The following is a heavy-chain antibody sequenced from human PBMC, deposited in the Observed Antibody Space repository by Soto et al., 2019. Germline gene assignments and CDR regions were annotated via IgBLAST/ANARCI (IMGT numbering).Heavy chain of an antibody. CDR3: ARASPRGRYFDWLIFPLGH. V-gene: IGHV3-48*04. CDR1: GFTFSSYS. J-gene: IGHJ4*02. D-gene: IGHD3-9*01. Sequence: PGGSLILSCAASGFTFSSYSMNWVRQAPGKGLEWVSYISSSSSTIYYADSVKGRFTISRDTAKNSLYLQMNSLRAEDTALYFCARASPRGRYFDWLIFPLGHWGQGTLVTVSS. CDR2: ISSSSSTI.